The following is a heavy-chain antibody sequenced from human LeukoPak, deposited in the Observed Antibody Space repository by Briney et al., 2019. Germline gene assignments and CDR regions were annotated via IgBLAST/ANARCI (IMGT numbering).Heavy chain of an antibody. V-gene: IGHV4-59*01. D-gene: IGHD2-8*01. CDR1: GGSISSYY. CDR2: IYYSGNT. J-gene: IGHJ3*02. Sequence: SETLSLTCTVSGGSISSYYWSWIRQPPGKGLEWIGYIYYSGNTNCNPSLKSRVTISVDTSKNQFSLKLSSVTAADMAVYYCARMGYCTDGVCAFDIWGQGTMVTVSS. CDR3: ARMGYCTDGVCAFDI.